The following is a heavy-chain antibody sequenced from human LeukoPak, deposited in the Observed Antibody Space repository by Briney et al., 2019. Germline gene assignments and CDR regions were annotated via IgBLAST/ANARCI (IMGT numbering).Heavy chain of an antibody. CDR2: INHSGST. D-gene: IGHD7-27*01. CDR3: ASVSPGLGYVPPYYYGMDV. CDR1: GGSFSGYY. J-gene: IGHJ6*02. V-gene: IGHV4-34*01. Sequence: SETLSLTCAVYGGSFSGYYWSWIRQPPGKGLEWIGEINHSGSTNYNPSLKSRVTISVDTSKNQFSLKLSSVTAADTAVYYCASVSPGLGYVPPYYYGMDVWGQGTTVTVSS.